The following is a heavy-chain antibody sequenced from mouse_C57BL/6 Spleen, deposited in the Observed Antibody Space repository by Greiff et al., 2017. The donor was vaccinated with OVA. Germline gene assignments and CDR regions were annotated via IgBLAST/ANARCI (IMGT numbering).Heavy chain of an antibody. CDR3: AIDYDAHFDY. Sequence: VQLQQSGAELVKPGASVKLSCTASGFNITDYYMHWVKQRTEQGLEWIGRIDPEDGETKYAQKFQGKATITADTSSNTAYLQLSSLTSEDTAVYYCAIDYDAHFDYWGQGTTLTVSS. D-gene: IGHD2-4*01. CDR2: IDPEDGET. V-gene: IGHV14-2*01. CDR1: GFNITDYY. J-gene: IGHJ2*01.